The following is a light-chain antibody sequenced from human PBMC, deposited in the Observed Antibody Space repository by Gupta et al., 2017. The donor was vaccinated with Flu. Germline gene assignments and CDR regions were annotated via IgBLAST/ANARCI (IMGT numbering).Light chain of an antibody. V-gene: IGLV2-14*01. CDR3: SSYTNTRPVI. CDR2: EVN. J-gene: IGLJ2*01. CDR1: SSDVGGYDY. Sequence: SSDVGGYDYVSWYQHHPGKVPKLMIYEVNNRPSGVSSRFSGSKSGNTASLTISGLQAEDEADYYCSSYTNTRPVIFGAGTKLTVL.